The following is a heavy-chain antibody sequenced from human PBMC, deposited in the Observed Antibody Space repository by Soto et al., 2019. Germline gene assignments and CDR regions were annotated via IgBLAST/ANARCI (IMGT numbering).Heavy chain of an antibody. CDR1: GVSISSYY. V-gene: IGHV4-59*01. D-gene: IGHD6-13*01. CDR3: AREGEQLVLDY. Sequence: PSETLSLTCTVSGVSISSYYWSWIRQPPGKGLEWIGYIYYSGSTNYNPSLKSRVTISVDTSKNQFSLKLSSVTAADTAVYYCAREGEQLVLDYWGQGTLVTVSS. J-gene: IGHJ4*02. CDR2: IYYSGST.